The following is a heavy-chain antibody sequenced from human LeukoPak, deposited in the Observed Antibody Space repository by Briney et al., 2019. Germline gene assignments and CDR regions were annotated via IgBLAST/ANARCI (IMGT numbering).Heavy chain of an antibody. J-gene: IGHJ4*02. Sequence: GASVKVSCKASGYTFTSYDINWVRQATGQGLEWMGWVNTNSGNTGYAQKFQGRITMTRNTAISTAYMELSSLRSEDTAMYYCVRVVGPIDCWGQGTLVTVSS. D-gene: IGHD1-26*01. CDR2: VNTNSGNT. CDR1: GYTFTSYD. CDR3: VRVVGPIDC. V-gene: IGHV1-8*01.